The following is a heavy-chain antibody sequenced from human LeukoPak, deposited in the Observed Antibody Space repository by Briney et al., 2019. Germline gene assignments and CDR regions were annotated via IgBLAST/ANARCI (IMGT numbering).Heavy chain of an antibody. CDR2: ISWNSGSI. Sequence: GGSLRLSCAASGFTFDDYAMHWVRQAPGKGLEWVSGISWNSGSIGYADSVRGRFTISRDGAKNSLYLQMDSLRAEDTAVYYCARDPNGLDYWGQGTLVTVSS. J-gene: IGHJ4*02. V-gene: IGHV3-9*01. CDR1: GFTFDDYA. D-gene: IGHD2-8*01. CDR3: ARDPNGLDY.